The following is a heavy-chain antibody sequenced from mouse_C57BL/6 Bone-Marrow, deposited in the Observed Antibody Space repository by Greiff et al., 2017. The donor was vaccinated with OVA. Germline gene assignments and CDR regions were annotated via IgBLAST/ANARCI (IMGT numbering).Heavy chain of an antibody. Sequence: VHLVESGAELVRPGASVKLSCKASGYTFTDYYINWVKQRPGQGLEWIARIYPGSGNTYYNEKFKGKATLTAEKSSSTAYMQLGSLTSEDSAVYFCARADYYGSSYDAMDYWGQGTSVTVSS. CDR2: IYPGSGNT. J-gene: IGHJ4*01. CDR3: ARADYYGSSYDAMDY. D-gene: IGHD1-1*01. V-gene: IGHV1-76*01. CDR1: GYTFTDYY.